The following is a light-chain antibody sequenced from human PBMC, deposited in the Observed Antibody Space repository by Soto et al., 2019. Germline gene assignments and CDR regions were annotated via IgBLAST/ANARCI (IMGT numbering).Light chain of an antibody. CDR2: GAS. CDR1: QSVGSTY. V-gene: IGKV3-20*01. Sequence: DIVLTQSPGPLSLSPGERATLSCRASQSVGSTYLAWYQQKPGQTPRLLIYGASSRATGIPDRFSGSGSGTDFTLAISRLEPEDFAVYYCQLYGSSITFGQGTRLEIK. J-gene: IGKJ5*01. CDR3: QLYGSSIT.